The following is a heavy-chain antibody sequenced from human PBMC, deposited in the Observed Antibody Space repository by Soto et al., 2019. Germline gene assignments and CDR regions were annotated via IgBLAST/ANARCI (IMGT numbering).Heavy chain of an antibody. V-gene: IGHV2-70*11. CDR3: ARILAYDSSGYTIDY. Sequence: SGPTLVNPTQTLTLTCTFSGFSLSTSGVGVGWIRQPPGKALEWLARIDWDDDKYYSTSLKTRLTISKDTSKNQVVLTMTNMDPVDTATYYCARILAYDSSGYTIDYWGQGTLVTVSS. CDR2: IDWDDDK. D-gene: IGHD3-22*01. J-gene: IGHJ4*02. CDR1: GFSLSTSGVG.